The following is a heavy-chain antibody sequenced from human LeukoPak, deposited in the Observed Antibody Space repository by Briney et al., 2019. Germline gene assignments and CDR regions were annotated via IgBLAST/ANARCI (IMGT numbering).Heavy chain of an antibody. Sequence: SETLSLTCTVSGYSFSSGGYYWSWIRQLPGKGLEWIGHMSYTDTTYSNPSLKSRVTISVDTSKNQFFLNLSSVTAADTAVYYCARGVVVRGLTDYFDYWGQGTLVTVSS. V-gene: IGHV4-31*03. CDR3: ARGVVVRGLTDYFDY. CDR1: GYSFSSGGYY. CDR2: MSYTDTT. J-gene: IGHJ4*02. D-gene: IGHD3-10*01.